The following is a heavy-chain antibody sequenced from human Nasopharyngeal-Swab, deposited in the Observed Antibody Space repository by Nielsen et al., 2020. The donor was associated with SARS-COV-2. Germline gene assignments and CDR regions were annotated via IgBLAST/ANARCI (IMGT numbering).Heavy chain of an antibody. CDR3: ARGKPAYDILTGYFTRPYYYYYGMDV. J-gene: IGHJ6*02. D-gene: IGHD3-9*01. CDR1: GGSISSGSYY. CDR2: IYTSGST. Sequence: SETLSLTCTVSGGSISSGSYYWSWIRQPAGKGLEWIGRIYTSGSTNYNPSLKSRVTISVDTSKNQFSLKLSSVTAADTAVYYCARGKPAYDILTGYFTRPYYYYYGMDVWGQGTTVTVSS. V-gene: IGHV4-61*02.